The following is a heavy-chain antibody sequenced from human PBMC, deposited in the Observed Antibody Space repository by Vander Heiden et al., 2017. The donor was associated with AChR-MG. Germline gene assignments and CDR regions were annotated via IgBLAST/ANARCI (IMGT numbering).Heavy chain of an antibody. J-gene: IGHJ3*02. D-gene: IGHD3-22*01. Sequence: QVQLQESGPGRVKPSETLSLTCTVSGGSISSYYWSWIRQPAGKGLEWIGRIYTSGSTNYNPSLKSRVTMSVDTSKNQFSLKLSSVTAADTAVYYWARSGDSSGYSQRNAFDIWGQGTMVTVSS. CDR1: GGSISSYY. CDR2: IYTSGST. CDR3: ARSGDSSGYSQRNAFDI. V-gene: IGHV4-4*07.